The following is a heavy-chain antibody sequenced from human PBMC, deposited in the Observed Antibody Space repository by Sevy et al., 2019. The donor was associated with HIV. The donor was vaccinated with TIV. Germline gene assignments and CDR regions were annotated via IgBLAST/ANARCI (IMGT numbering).Heavy chain of an antibody. Sequence: ASVKVSCKVSGYTLSQLSLHWVRQAPGKGLEWMGSFEPEDAETIYAQKFQGRVTMTEDRSTDTAYMELSSLRSEDTAVYFCATTTDYYDSSGSPFDYWGQGTLVTVSS. D-gene: IGHD3-22*01. J-gene: IGHJ4*02. CDR2: FEPEDAET. CDR3: ATTTDYYDSSGSPFDY. V-gene: IGHV1-24*01. CDR1: GYTLSQLS.